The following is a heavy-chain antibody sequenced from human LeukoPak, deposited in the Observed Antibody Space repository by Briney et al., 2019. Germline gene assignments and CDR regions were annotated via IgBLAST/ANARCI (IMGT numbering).Heavy chain of an antibody. D-gene: IGHD3-10*01. Sequence: GGSLRLSCAASGFTFSSYAMHWVRQAPGKGLEWVAVISYDGSNRYYADSVKGRFTISRDNSKNTLYLQMNSLRAEDTAVYYCARAHYYGSGSYRWSQAEGGDYWGQGTLVTVSS. CDR2: ISYDGSNR. CDR1: GFTFSSYA. CDR3: ARAHYYGSGSYRWSQAEGGDY. J-gene: IGHJ4*02. V-gene: IGHV3-30-3*01.